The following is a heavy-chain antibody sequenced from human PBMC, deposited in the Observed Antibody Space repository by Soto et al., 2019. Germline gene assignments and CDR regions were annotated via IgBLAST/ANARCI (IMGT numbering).Heavy chain of an antibody. CDR1: GLTLSGYW. CDR2: IMQNGDEK. V-gene: IGHV3-7*01. Sequence: EVQLVESGGGLVQPGGSLRLSCAASGLTLSGYWMAWVRQAPGKGLEWVANIMQNGDEKYYVDSVNGRFTISRDNAKNSLYLQMNSLRVEDTAVYYCARESSSRSSGYYYYYMDVWGKGTTVTVSS. CDR3: ARESSSRSSGYYYYYMDV. D-gene: IGHD6-6*01. J-gene: IGHJ6*03.